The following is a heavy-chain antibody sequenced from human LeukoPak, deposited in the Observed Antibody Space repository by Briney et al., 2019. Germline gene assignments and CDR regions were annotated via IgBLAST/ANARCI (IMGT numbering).Heavy chain of an antibody. Sequence: SETLSLTCAVYGGSFSGYYWSWIRQPPGMGLEWIGEINHSGSTNYNPSLKSRVTISVDTSKNQFSLKLSSVTAADTAVYYCASTIVGAFDYWGQGTLVTVSS. V-gene: IGHV4-34*01. D-gene: IGHD1-26*01. J-gene: IGHJ4*02. CDR2: INHSGST. CDR3: ASTIVGAFDY. CDR1: GGSFSGYY.